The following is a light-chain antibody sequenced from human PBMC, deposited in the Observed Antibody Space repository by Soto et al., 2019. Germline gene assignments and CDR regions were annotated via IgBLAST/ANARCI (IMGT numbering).Light chain of an antibody. CDR3: QQYGSSPRT. CDR2: GAS. Sequence: EIVLTQSPGTLSLSPGERATLSCRASQSVSNNYLAWYQQKPGQAPRLLIYGASGRATGIPDRFSGSGSGTDFTLTISRLEPEDFAVYYCQQYGSSPRTFGQGTKVDNK. J-gene: IGKJ1*01. V-gene: IGKV3-20*01. CDR1: QSVSNNY.